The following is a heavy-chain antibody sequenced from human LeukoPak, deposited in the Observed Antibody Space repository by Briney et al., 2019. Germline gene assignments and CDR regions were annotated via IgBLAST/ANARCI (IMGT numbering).Heavy chain of an antibody. J-gene: IGHJ6*02. V-gene: IGHV1-24*01. CDR3: ATSYCSSTSCYALDYYYGMDV. CDR2: FDPEDGET. Sequence: ASVKVSCKVSGYTLTELSMHWVRQAPGKGLEWMGGFDPEDGETIYAQKFQGRVTMTEDTSTDTAYMELSSPRSEDTAVYYCATSYCSSTSCYALDYYYGMDVWGPGTTVTVSS. D-gene: IGHD2-2*01. CDR1: GYTLTELS.